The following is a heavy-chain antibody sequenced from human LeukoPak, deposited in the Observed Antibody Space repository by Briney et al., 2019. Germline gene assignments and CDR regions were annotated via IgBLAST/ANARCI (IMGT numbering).Heavy chain of an antibody. V-gene: IGHV4-34*01. CDR1: GGSLSDFY. Sequence: SETLSLTCAVYGGSLSDFYWSWIRQPPGKGLEWMGEINDFGSTNYNPSLKSRGALSLDTSKNQFSLRLSSVTDPQTAVYSSERGASCGGDCYWEDYYFYGMDVWGQGTTVTVSS. J-gene: IGHJ6*02. CDR2: INDFGST. D-gene: IGHD2-21*02. CDR3: ERGASCGGDCYWEDYYFYGMDV.